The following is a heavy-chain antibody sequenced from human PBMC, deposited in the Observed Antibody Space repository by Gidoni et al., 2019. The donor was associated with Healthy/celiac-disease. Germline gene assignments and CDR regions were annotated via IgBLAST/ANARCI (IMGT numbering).Heavy chain of an antibody. Sequence: QVTLRESGPALVKPTQTLTLTCPFSGFSLSTSGMCVSWIRQPPGKALAWLARIDWDDDKYYSTSLKTRLTISKDTSKNQVVLTMTNMDPVDTATYYCARIRRNYDFWSGYLDYWGQGTLVTVSS. D-gene: IGHD3-3*01. V-gene: IGHV2-70*15. CDR2: IDWDDDK. CDR1: GFSLSTSGMC. J-gene: IGHJ4*02. CDR3: ARIRRNYDFWSGYLDY.